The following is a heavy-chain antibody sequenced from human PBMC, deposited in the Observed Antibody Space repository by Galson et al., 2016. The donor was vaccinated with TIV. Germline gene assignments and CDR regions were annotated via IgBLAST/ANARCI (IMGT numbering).Heavy chain of an antibody. Sequence: SLRLSCAASGFTFSSYAMNWVRQAPGKGLEWVSSISENSGSTDYADSVKSRFTISRDNSKNTLYLQMDSLRAEDTAVYYCAKQFVDVWGQGTTVTVSS. J-gene: IGHJ6*02. V-gene: IGHV3-23*01. D-gene: IGHD5-24*01. CDR1: GFTFSSYA. CDR2: ISENSGST. CDR3: AKQFVDV.